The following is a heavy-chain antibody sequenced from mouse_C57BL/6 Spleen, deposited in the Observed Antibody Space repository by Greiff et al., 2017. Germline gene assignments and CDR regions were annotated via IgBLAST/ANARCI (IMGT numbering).Heavy chain of an antibody. CDR2: IWSGGST. Sequence: QVQLQQSGPGLVQPSQSLSLTCTVSGFSLTSYGVHWVRQSPGKGLEWLGVIWSGGSTDYNAAFISRLSISKDNSKSQVFFKMNSLQADDTAIYYCARNGDYYYGSSFYVDYWGQGTTLTVSS. J-gene: IGHJ2*01. CDR3: ARNGDYYYGSSFYVDY. D-gene: IGHD1-1*01. V-gene: IGHV2-2*01. CDR1: GFSLTSYG.